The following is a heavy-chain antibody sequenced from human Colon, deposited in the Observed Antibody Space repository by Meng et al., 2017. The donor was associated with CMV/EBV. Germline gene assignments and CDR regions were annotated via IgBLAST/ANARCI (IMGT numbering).Heavy chain of an antibody. CDR1: GYTFTDYN. CDR3: TKVYDRSGFLPCFDP. Sequence: QVQLVQSGAELSEPGASVKVSYKSSGYTFTDYNLHWVRQAPGQGLQWVVRINPTSGGTNFEQTFRGRVTMTTDTSITTAYMELSRLRSDDTAVYYCTKVYDRSGFLPCFDPWGQGTLVTVSS. D-gene: IGHD3-22*01. CDR2: INPTSGGT. J-gene: IGHJ5*02. V-gene: IGHV1-2*06.